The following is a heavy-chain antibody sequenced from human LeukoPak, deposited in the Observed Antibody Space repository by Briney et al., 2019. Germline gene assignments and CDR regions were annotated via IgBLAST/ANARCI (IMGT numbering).Heavy chain of an antibody. J-gene: IGHJ6*02. V-gene: IGHV3-23*01. CDR2: ISGSGGST. CDR3: AKDLDCYGGYYGMDV. CDR1: GFTFSSYA. Sequence: GGSLRLSCAASGFTFSSYAMSWVRQAPGKGLEWVSAISGSGGSTYYADSVKGRFTISRDNSKNTLYLQMNSLRAEDTAVYYCAKDLDCYGGYYGMDVWGQGTTVTVSS. D-gene: IGHD2-21*01.